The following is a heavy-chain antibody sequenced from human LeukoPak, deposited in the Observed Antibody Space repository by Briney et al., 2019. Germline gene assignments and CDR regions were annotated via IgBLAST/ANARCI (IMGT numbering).Heavy chain of an antibody. D-gene: IGHD6-13*01. Sequence: ASVKVSCKVSGYTLTELSMHWVRQAPGKGLEWMGGFDPEDGETIYAQKFQGRVTMTEDTSTDTAYMELSSLRSEDTAVYYCATDRMWYSSSGYYFDYWGQGTLVTVSS. V-gene: IGHV1-24*01. CDR1: GYTLTELS. J-gene: IGHJ4*02. CDR3: ATDRMWYSSSGYYFDY. CDR2: FDPEDGET.